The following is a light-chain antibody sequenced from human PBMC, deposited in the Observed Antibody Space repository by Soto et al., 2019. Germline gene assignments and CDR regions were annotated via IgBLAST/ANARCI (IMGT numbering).Light chain of an antibody. CDR3: QQYKNWPPLT. CDR1: QNVDSD. V-gene: IGKV3-15*01. CDR2: GAS. J-gene: IGKJ4*01. Sequence: EIVMTQSPATLSVSPGERATLSCRASQNVDSDLAWYQQKPGQAPRLLMYGASTRATGIPARFSGSGSGTEFTLTISSLQSEDFALYYCQQYKNWPPLTFGGGTKVEIK.